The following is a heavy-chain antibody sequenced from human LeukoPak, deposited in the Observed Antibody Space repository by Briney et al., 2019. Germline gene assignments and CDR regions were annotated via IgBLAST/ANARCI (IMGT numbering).Heavy chain of an antibody. CDR1: GYTFTGYY. V-gene: IGHV1-2*02. CDR3: ARGPPTRVVVVTTGDFDY. J-gene: IGHJ4*02. D-gene: IGHD3-22*01. Sequence: ASVKVSCKASGYTFTGYYIHWVRQAPGQGHEWMGWINPNSGVTNYAQKFQGRVTVTRDTSISTAYMELRRLRSDDRAVYYCARGPPTRVVVVTTGDFDYWGQGTLVTVSS. CDR2: INPNSGVT.